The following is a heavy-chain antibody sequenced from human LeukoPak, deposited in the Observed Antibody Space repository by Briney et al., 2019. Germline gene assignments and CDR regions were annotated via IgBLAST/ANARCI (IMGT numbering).Heavy chain of an antibody. V-gene: IGHV3-7*01. CDR1: GFTFSSYW. CDR3: ARDYDFWSGNDAFDI. D-gene: IGHD3-3*01. CDR2: IKQDGSEK. J-gene: IGHJ3*02. Sequence: GGSLRLSCAASGFTFSSYWMSWVRQAPGKGLEWVANIKQDGSEKYYVDSVKGRFTISRDNAKNSLYLQMNSLRAEDTAVYYCARDYDFWSGNDAFDIWGQGTMVTVSS.